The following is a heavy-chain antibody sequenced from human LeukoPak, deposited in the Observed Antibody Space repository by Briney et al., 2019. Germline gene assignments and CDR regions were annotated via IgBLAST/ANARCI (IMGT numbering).Heavy chain of an antibody. CDR3: ARRMDYFDY. J-gene: IGHJ4*02. D-gene: IGHD2-8*01. Sequence: GGSLRLSCAASGFTFSRYDLSWVRQAPGKGLECVSTISRTVTTTYYADSVKGRFTISRDNAKNSLYLQMNSLRAEDTAVYYCARRMDYFDYWGQGTLVTVSS. V-gene: IGHV3-23*05. CDR1: GFTFSRYD. CDR2: ISRTVTTT.